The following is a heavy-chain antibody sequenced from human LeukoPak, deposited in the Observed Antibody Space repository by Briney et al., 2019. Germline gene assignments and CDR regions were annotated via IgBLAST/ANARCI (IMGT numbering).Heavy chain of an antibody. Sequence: ASVKVFCKASGGTFSSYAISWVRQAPGQGLEWMGGIIPIFGTANYAQKFQGRVTITADESTSTAYMELSSLRSEDTAVYYCARGVRESGLFDPWGQGTLVTVSS. D-gene: IGHD3-10*01. J-gene: IGHJ5*02. CDR1: GGTFSSYA. CDR3: ARGVRESGLFDP. CDR2: IIPIFGTA. V-gene: IGHV1-69*13.